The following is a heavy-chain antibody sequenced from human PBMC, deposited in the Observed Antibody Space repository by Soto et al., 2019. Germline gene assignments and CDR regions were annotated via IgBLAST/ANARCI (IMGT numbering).Heavy chain of an antibody. CDR2: IYYSGST. Sequence: QVQLQESGPGLVKPSQTLSLTCTVSGGSISSGDYYWSWIRQRPGKGLEWIGYIYYSGSTYYNPYRKSRYTISVDTSKNQFSLKLSSVTAADTAVYYCARYSGYEGLRFDPWGQGTLVTVSS. J-gene: IGHJ5*02. D-gene: IGHD5-12*01. CDR1: GGSISSGDYY. CDR3: ARYSGYEGLRFDP. V-gene: IGHV4-30-4*01.